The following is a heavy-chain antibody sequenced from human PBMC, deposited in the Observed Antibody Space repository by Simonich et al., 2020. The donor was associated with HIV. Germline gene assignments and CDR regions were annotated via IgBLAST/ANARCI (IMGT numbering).Heavy chain of an antibody. CDR3: AVTYYDFWSGYFPLDY. CDR2: IYYSGST. CDR1: GGSISSSSYY. V-gene: IGHV4-39*01. D-gene: IGHD3-3*01. J-gene: IGHJ4*02. Sequence: QLQLQESGPGLVKPSETLSLTCTVSGGSISSSSYYWGWIRQPPGKGLEWIGSIYYSGSTNSNPALKSRVTISVDTSKNQFSLKLSSVTAADTAVYYCAVTYYDFWSGYFPLDYWGQGTLVTVSS.